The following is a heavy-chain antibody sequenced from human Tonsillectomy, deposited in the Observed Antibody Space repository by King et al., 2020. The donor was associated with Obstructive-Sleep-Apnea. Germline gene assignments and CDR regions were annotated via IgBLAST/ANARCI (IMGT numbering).Heavy chain of an antibody. CDR2: ISYDGSNK. D-gene: IGHD3-22*01. Sequence: QVQLVESGGGVVQPGRSLRLSCAASGFTFNTYSMHWVRQAPGKGLEWVTLISYDGSNKYYADSVKGRFTISRDNSKNTLSLQMNSLRAEDTAVYYCARPIGRDYSSGYLRYYYSGMDVWGQGTTVTVSS. J-gene: IGHJ6*02. CDR1: GFTFNTYS. CDR3: ARPIGRDYSSGYLRYYYSGMDV. V-gene: IGHV3-30*04.